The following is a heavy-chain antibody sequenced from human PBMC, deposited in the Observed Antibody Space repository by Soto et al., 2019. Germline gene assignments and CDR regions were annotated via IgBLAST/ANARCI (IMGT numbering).Heavy chain of an antibody. Sequence: ETLSLTCTVSGGSISSSSYYWGWIRQPPGKGLEWIGSIYYSGSTYYNPSLKSRVTISVDTSKNQFSLKLISVTAADTAVYYCARSPRAYDILTGYYNAWFDPWGQGTLVTVSS. J-gene: IGHJ5*02. CDR1: GGSISSSSYY. CDR3: ARSPRAYDILTGYYNAWFDP. V-gene: IGHV4-39*01. D-gene: IGHD3-9*01. CDR2: IYYSGST.